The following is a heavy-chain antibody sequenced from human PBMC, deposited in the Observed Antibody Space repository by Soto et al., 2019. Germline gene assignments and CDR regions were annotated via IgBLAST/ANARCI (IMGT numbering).Heavy chain of an antibody. CDR2: IYTSGST. CDR3: ARVGGWLKFSGYYYYYGMDV. Sequence: XDTLSLTCTCSGGSISSYYLSLILQPAGKGLEWIGRIYTSGSTNYNPSLKSRVTMSVDTSKNQFSLKLSSVTAADTAVYYCARVGGWLKFSGYYYYYGMDVWGQGTTVTVSS. CDR1: GGSISSYY. V-gene: IGHV4-4*07. D-gene: IGHD5-12*01. J-gene: IGHJ6*02.